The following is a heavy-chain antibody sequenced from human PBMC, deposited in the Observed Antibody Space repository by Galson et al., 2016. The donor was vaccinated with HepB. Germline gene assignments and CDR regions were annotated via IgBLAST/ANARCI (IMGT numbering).Heavy chain of an antibody. CDR2: IGTVGDT. Sequence: SLRLSCAASGFIFSNYDMHWVRQATGKGLEWVSAIGTVGDTFYPASVKGRFTISRENAKNSLYLQMNSLRAGDTAVYYCTRGWGRDGYSTFDYWGQGTLVTVSS. D-gene: IGHD5-24*01. J-gene: IGHJ4*02. CDR1: GFIFSNYD. V-gene: IGHV3-13*04. CDR3: TRGWGRDGYSTFDY.